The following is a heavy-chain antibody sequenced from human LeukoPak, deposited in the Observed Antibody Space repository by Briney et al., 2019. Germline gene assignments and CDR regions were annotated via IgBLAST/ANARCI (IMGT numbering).Heavy chain of an antibody. Sequence: ASVKVSCKASGCTFTGYYMHWVRQAPGQGLEWMGWTNPNSGGTNYAQKFQGRVTMTRDTSISTAYMELSRLRSDDTAVYYCAREWGIAAFDYWGQGTLVTVSS. CDR3: AREWGIAAFDY. D-gene: IGHD6-13*01. CDR1: GCTFTGYY. V-gene: IGHV1-2*02. CDR2: TNPNSGGT. J-gene: IGHJ4*02.